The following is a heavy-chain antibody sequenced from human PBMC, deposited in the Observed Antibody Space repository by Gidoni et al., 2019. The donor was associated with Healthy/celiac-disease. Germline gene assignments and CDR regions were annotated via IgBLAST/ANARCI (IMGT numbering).Heavy chain of an antibody. J-gene: IGHJ4*02. CDR2: IYWNDDK. Sequence: QITLKESGPTLVKPTQPLTLTCTFSGFSLSTSGVGVGWIRQSPGKPLEWLALIYWNDDKRYSPSLKSRLTITKDTSKNQVVLTMTNMDPVDTATYYCAHYSAYCGGDCWSGFDYWGQGTLVTVSS. CDR1: GFSLSTSGVG. V-gene: IGHV2-5*01. D-gene: IGHD2-21*02. CDR3: AHYSAYCGGDCWSGFDY.